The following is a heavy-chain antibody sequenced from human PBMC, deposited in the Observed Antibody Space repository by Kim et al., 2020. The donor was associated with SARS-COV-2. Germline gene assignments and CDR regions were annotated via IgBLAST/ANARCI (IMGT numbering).Heavy chain of an antibody. D-gene: IGHD6-6*01. Sequence: GGSLRLSCAASGFTVSSNYMNWVRQAPGKGLEWVSVIYSGGSTFYAASVKGRFTVSRDTSKNTFDLQMDSLRADDTAIYYCARGTSSRPGFSNKDYFDYWGQGALVTVSS. J-gene: IGHJ4*02. CDR3: ARGTSSRPGFSNKDYFDY. CDR1: GFTVSSNY. CDR2: IYSGGST. V-gene: IGHV3-66*01.